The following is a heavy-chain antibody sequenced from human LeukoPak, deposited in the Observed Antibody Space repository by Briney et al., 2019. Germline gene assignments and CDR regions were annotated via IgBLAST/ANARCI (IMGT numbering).Heavy chain of an antibody. CDR3: ARQLASDAGSGYYVGWDAFDI. J-gene: IGHJ3*02. Sequence: KYYADSVKGRFTISRDNSKNTLYLQMNSLRAEDTAVYYCARQLASDAGSGYYVGWDAFDIWGQGTMVTVSS. V-gene: IGHV3-30*01. D-gene: IGHD3-22*01. CDR2: K.